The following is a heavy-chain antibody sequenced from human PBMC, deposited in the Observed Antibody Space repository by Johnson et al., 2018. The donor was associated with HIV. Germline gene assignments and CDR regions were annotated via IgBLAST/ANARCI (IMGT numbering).Heavy chain of an antibody. D-gene: IGHD6-13*01. V-gene: IGHV3-15*01. CDR3: TTGQLGGASDI. J-gene: IGHJ3*02. Sequence: VQLVESGGGVVLPGGSLRLSCAASGFTFSNAWMSWVRQAPGKGLEWVGRIKSKTDGGTTDYAAPVKGRFTISRDDSKNTLYLQMNSLKIEDTAVYYCTTGQLGGASDIWGQGTMVTVSS. CDR2: IKSKTDGGTT. CDR1: GFTFSNAW.